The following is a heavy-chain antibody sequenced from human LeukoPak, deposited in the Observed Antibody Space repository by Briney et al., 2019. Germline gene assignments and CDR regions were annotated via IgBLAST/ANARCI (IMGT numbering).Heavy chain of an antibody. J-gene: IGHJ6*04. CDR2: IWYDGSNK. Sequence: GGSLRLSCAASGFTFSSYGMHWVRQAPGKGLEWGAVIWYDGSNKYYADSVKGRFTISRDNSKNTLYLQMNSLRAEDRAVYYCARVTGDYVIMDVWGKGTTVSVP. CDR3: ARVTGDYVIMDV. CDR1: GFTFSSYG. D-gene: IGHD4-17*01. V-gene: IGHV3-33*01.